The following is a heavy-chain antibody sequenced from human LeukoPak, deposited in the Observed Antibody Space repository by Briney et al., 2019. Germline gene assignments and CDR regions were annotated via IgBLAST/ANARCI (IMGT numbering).Heavy chain of an antibody. CDR2: ISSSSSYI. D-gene: IGHD3-22*01. J-gene: IGHJ1*01. CDR1: GFTFSSYS. Sequence: GGSLRLSCAASGFTFSSYSMNWVRQAPGKGLEWVSSISSSSSYIYYADSVKGRFTISRDNAKNSLYLQMNSLRAEDTAVYSCARGGYYYDSSGYYEEFQHWGQGTLVTVSS. V-gene: IGHV3-21*01. CDR3: ARGGYYYDSSGYYEEFQH.